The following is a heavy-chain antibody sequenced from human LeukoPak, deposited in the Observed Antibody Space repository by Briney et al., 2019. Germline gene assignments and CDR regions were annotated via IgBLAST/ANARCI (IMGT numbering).Heavy chain of an antibody. V-gene: IGHV3-66*01. CDR1: GFSVSSNY. Sequence: GGSLRLSCAASGFSVSSNYMSWVRQAPGKGLELVSILYSGGTTYYADSVKGRFTISRDNSKNTLYLQMNSLRAEDTAVYYCARGYGSGSYGYWGQGTLVTVSS. J-gene: IGHJ4*02. CDR2: LYSGGTT. D-gene: IGHD3-10*01. CDR3: ARGYGSGSYGY.